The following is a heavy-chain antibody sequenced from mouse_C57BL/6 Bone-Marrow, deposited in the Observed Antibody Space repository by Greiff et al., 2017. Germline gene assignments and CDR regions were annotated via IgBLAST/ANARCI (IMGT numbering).Heavy chain of an antibody. D-gene: IGHD2-3*01. Sequence: QVQLQQPGAELVRPGSSVKLSCKASGYTFPRYWLAWVKQRPGQGLEWIGNIYPSDSETHYNQKFKDKATLTVDKSSSTAYMQLSSLTSADSAVYYCARNGYWPFAYWGQGTLVTVSA. J-gene: IGHJ3*01. CDR3: ARNGYWPFAY. V-gene: IGHV1-61*01. CDR2: IYPSDSET. CDR1: GYTFPRYW.